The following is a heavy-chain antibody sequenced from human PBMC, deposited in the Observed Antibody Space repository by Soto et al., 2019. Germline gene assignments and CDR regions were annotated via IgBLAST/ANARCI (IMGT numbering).Heavy chain of an antibody. Sequence: SETLSLTCTVSGGSISSGGYYWSWIHQHPGKGLEWIGYIYYSGSTYYNPPLKSRVTISVDTSKNQFSLKLSSVTAADTAVYYCARGHITMVRGVIMIVYGMDVWGQGTTVTVSS. CDR2: IYYSGST. CDR3: ARGHITMVRGVIMIVYGMDV. D-gene: IGHD3-10*01. J-gene: IGHJ6*02. V-gene: IGHV4-31*03. CDR1: GGSISSGGYY.